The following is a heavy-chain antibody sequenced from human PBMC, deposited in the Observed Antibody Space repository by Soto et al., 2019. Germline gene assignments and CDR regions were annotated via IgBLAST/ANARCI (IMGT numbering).Heavy chain of an antibody. Sequence: QVQLVQSGAEEMKPGASVKVSCKASGYTLTRYSIHWVRQAPGQRLEWMGWINAGNGNTKFSQQFQGRVTITRDTSASTAYMELRGLRSEDTAVYYCAILGTYYFDNSDNYFDFWGQGTLVTVSS. CDR2: INAGNGNT. CDR3: AILGTYYFDNSDNYFDF. CDR1: GYTLTRYS. J-gene: IGHJ4*02. D-gene: IGHD3-22*01. V-gene: IGHV1-3*05.